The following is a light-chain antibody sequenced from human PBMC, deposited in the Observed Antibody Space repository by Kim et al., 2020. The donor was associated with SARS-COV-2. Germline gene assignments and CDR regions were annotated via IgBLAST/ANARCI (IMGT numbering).Light chain of an antibody. V-gene: IGLV1-44*01. CDR3: ASWDDRLNGMV. J-gene: IGLJ3*02. Sequence: QSVLTQPPSVSGPPGQWVTISCSGSSSNIGSNIVNWFQQLPGTAPQHLIYSNTKRPSGVPDRFSGSKSGTSASLAISGLQSEDEADYYCASWDDRLNGMVFGGGTQLTVL. CDR1: SSNIGSNI. CDR2: SNT.